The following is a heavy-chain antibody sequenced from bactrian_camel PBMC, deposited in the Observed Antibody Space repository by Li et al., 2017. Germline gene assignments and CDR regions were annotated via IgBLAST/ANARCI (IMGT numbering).Heavy chain of an antibody. CDR1: GYTFTTYH. Sequence: DVQLVESGGGSVQSGGSLLLTCVASGYTFTTYHMAWFRQAPGKGREGVASISISGGSTYYGGSVQGRFTISQDNAKNTVYLQMNSLKPEDTAMYYCAAAPRICGGSWYRFGSWGQGTQVTVS. CDR2: ISISGGST. V-gene: IGHV3S40*01. CDR3: AAAPRICGGSWYRFGS. J-gene: IGHJ6*01. D-gene: IGHD6*01.